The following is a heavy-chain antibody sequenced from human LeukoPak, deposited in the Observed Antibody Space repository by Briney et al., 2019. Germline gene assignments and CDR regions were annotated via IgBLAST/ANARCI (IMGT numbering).Heavy chain of an antibody. Sequence: SETLSLTCAVYGGSFSGYYWSWIRQPPGKGLEWIGEINHSGSTNYNPSLKSRVTISVDTSKNQFSLKLSSVTAADTAVYYCARHHRGYYYYYYYMDVWGKGTTVTISS. V-gene: IGHV4-34*01. CDR3: ARHHRGYYYYYYYMDV. CDR2: INHSGST. CDR1: GGSFSGYY. D-gene: IGHD5-12*01. J-gene: IGHJ6*03.